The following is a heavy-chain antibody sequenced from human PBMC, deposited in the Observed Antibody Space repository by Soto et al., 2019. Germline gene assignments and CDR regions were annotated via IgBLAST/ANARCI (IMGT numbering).Heavy chain of an antibody. J-gene: IGHJ5*02. CDR2: ISGSGGGT. D-gene: IGHD2-2*01. CDR3: AKDSCSSTSCYALSWFDP. CDR1: GFIFTNYA. Sequence: GGSLRLSCAASGFIFTNYAMTWVRQAPGKGLEWVSAISGSGGGTYYVDSVKGRFTISRDNSRNTLYLQMSSLRAEDTAVYYCAKDSCSSTSCYALSWFDPWGQGTLVTVSS. V-gene: IGHV3-23*01.